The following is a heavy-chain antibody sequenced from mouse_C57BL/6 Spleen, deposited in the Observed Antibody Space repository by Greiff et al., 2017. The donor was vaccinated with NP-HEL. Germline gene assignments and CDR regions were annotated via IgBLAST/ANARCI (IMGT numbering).Heavy chain of an antibody. CDR1: GYTFTSYD. Sequence: QVQLQQSGPELVKPGASVKLSCKASGYTFTSYDINWVKQRPGQGLEWIGWIYPRDGSTKYNEKFKGKATLTVDTSSSTAYMELHSLTSEDSAVYFWARGLVPYGSSPAWFAYWGQGTLVTVSA. CDR3: ARGLVPYGSSPAWFAY. CDR2: IYPRDGST. J-gene: IGHJ3*01. D-gene: IGHD1-1*01. V-gene: IGHV1-85*01.